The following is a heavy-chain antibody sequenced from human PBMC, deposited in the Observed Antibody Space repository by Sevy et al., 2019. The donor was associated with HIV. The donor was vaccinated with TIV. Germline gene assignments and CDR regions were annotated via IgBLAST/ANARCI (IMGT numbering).Heavy chain of an antibody. CDR1: GGSISSYY. D-gene: IGHD2-2*02. CDR2: IYYSGST. Sequence: SDTLSLTCTVSGGSISSYYWSWIRQPPGKGLEWIGYIYYSGSTNYNPSLKSRVTISVDTSKNQFSLKLSSVTAADTAVYYCARGRVRDIVVVPAAIKPPYYYYYGMDVWGQGTTVTVSS. V-gene: IGHV4-59*01. CDR3: ARGRVRDIVVVPAAIKPPYYYYYGMDV. J-gene: IGHJ6*02.